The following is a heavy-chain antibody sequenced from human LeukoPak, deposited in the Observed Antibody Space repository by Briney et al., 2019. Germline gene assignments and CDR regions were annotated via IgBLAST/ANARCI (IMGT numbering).Heavy chain of an antibody. Sequence: SVKVSCKASGGTFSSYAISWVRQAPGQGLEWMGGIITIFGTANYAQKFQGRVTITTDESTSTAYMEMSSLRSEDTAVYYCARVGKYYYDSSGSEFDYWGQGTLVTVSS. CDR2: IITIFGTA. CDR1: GGTFSSYA. J-gene: IGHJ4*02. CDR3: ARVGKYYYDSSGSEFDY. V-gene: IGHV1-69*05. D-gene: IGHD3-22*01.